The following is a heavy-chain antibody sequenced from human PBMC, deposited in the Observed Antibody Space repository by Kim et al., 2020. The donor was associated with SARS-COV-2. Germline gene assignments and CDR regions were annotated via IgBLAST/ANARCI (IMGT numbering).Heavy chain of an antibody. CDR3: ARFISADTAMVYFDY. J-gene: IGHJ4*02. CDR2: ISAYNGNT. Sequence: ASVKVSCKASGYTFTSYGISWVRQAPGQGLEWMGWISAYNGNTNYAQKLQGRVTMTTDTSTSTAYMELRSLRSDDTAVYYCARFISADTAMVYFDYWGQGNLVTVSS. V-gene: IGHV1-18*01. D-gene: IGHD5-18*01. CDR1: GYTFTSYG.